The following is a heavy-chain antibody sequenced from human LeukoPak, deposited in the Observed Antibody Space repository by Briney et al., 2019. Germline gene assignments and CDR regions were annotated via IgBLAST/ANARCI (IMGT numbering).Heavy chain of an antibody. CDR2: ISGSGGST. Sequence: GGSLRLSCAASGFTFSSYAMSWVRQAPGKGLEWVSAISGSGGSTYYTDSVKGRFTISRDNSKNTLYLQMNSLRAEDTAVYYCAKFGYYYDRLNYFDYWGQGTLVTVSS. V-gene: IGHV3-23*01. J-gene: IGHJ4*02. CDR1: GFTFSSYA. D-gene: IGHD3-22*01. CDR3: AKFGYYYDRLNYFDY.